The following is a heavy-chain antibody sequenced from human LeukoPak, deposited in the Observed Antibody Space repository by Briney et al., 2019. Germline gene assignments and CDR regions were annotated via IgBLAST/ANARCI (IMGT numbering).Heavy chain of an antibody. CDR1: GGTFSSYA. V-gene: IGHV1-2*02. CDR3: ARDPYYTNSFDY. Sequence: ASVKVSCKASGGTFSSYAISWVRQAPGQGLEWMGWINPNGGGTKYAQKFQGRVTVTGDTSINTAYMELSRLKSDDTAVYFCARDPYYTNSFDYWGQGTLVTVSS. D-gene: IGHD2/OR15-2a*01. CDR2: INPNGGGT. J-gene: IGHJ4*02.